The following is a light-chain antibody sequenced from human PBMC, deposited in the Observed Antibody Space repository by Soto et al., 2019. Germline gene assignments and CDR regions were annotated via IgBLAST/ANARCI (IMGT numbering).Light chain of an antibody. CDR3: QQYDSLPFP. CDR1: QSVSSSY. V-gene: IGKV3-15*01. Sequence: EVGMYQSPATVSVSPGERATLSCRASQSVSSSYLAWYQQKPGQAPRLLMYGAATRATGAPGRFSGSGSGTEFILTISSLQSEDFASYYCQQYDSLPFPFGGVSKVDNK. CDR2: GAA. J-gene: IGKJ4*01.